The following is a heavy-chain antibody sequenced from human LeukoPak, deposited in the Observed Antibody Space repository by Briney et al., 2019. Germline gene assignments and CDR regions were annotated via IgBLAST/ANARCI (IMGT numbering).Heavy chain of an antibody. CDR3: AKASGYDFYYYGMDV. Sequence: PGGSLRLSCSASGFTFSTYWMSWVRQAPGKGLEWVSAISGSGGSTYYADSVKGRFTISRDNSKNTLYLQMNSLRAEDTAVYYCAKASGYDFYYYGMDVWGQGTTVTVSS. CDR2: ISGSGGST. CDR1: GFTFSTYW. D-gene: IGHD5-12*01. J-gene: IGHJ6*02. V-gene: IGHV3-23*01.